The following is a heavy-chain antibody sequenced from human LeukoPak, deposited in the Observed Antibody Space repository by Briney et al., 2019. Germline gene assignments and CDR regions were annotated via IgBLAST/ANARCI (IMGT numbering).Heavy chain of an antibody. CDR2: IYPDDSDI. J-gene: IGHJ3*02. Sequence: GESLKISCKCSGYRFIDYWIGWVGQMPGKGLQWMGVIYPDDSDIRYSPSFQGQVTISADKSIITAYLQWSSLKASDTAMYYCARHGRGSRSPNAFDIWGQGTMVTVSS. V-gene: IGHV5-51*01. CDR3: ARHGRGSRSPNAFDI. CDR1: GYRFIDYW. D-gene: IGHD3-10*01.